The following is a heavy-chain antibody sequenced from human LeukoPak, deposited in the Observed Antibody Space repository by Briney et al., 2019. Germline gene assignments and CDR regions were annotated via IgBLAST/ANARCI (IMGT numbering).Heavy chain of an antibody. CDR2: IYYSGST. D-gene: IGHD1-26*01. CDR1: GGSISSGDYY. J-gene: IGHJ4*02. CDR3: AREVGANFDY. Sequence: SETLSLTXTVSGGSISSGDYYWSWIRQPPGKGLEWIGYIYYSGSTYYNPSLKSRVTISVDTSKNQFSLKLSSVTAADTAVYYCAREVGANFDYWGQGTLVTVSS. V-gene: IGHV4-30-4*08.